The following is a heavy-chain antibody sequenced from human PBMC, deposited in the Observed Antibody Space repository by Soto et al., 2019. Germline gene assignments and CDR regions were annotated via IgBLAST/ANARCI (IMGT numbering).Heavy chain of an antibody. V-gene: IGHV3-30*18. D-gene: IGHD6-19*01. Sequence: GGSLRLSCAASGFTFSSYGMHWVRQAPGKGLEWVAVISYDGSNKYYADSVKGRFTISRDNSKNTPYLQMNSLRAEDTAVYYCAKVRDSSGWYGYFDYWGQGTLVTVSS. J-gene: IGHJ4*02. CDR1: GFTFSSYG. CDR2: ISYDGSNK. CDR3: AKVRDSSGWYGYFDY.